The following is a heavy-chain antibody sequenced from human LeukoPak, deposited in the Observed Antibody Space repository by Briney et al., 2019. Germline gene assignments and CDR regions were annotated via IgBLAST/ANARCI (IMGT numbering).Heavy chain of an antibody. Sequence: GGSLRLSCAASGFTFSSYWMSWVRQAPGKGLEWVANIKQDGSEKYYVDSVKGRFTISRDNAKNSLYLQMNSLRAEDTAVYYCARWSPYDILTGRINWGQGTLVTVSS. CDR1: GFTFSSYW. J-gene: IGHJ4*02. CDR3: ARWSPYDILTGRIN. D-gene: IGHD3-9*01. V-gene: IGHV3-7*03. CDR2: IKQDGSEK.